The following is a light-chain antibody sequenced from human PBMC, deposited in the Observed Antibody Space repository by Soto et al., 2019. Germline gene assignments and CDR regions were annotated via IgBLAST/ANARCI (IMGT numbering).Light chain of an antibody. CDR3: SSHTSSSTLEGV. Sequence: QSALTQPASVSGSPGQSITISCTGTSSDVGGYNYVSWYQQHPGKAPKLMIYEVSNRPSGVSNRFSGSKSGNTASLTISGIQAEDEAVYYCSSHTSSSTLEGVFGGGTKLTVL. CDR1: SSDVGGYNY. CDR2: EVS. V-gene: IGLV2-14*01. J-gene: IGLJ3*02.